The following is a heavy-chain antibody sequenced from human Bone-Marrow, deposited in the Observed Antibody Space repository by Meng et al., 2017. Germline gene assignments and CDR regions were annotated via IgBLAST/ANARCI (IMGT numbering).Heavy chain of an antibody. D-gene: IGHD5-18*01. CDR1: GFTFSSYE. V-gene: IGHV3-21*05. CDR2: ISSSYI. J-gene: IGHJ2*01. Sequence: GGSLRLSCAASGFTFSSYEMNWVRQAPGKGLEWVSYISSSYIYYADSVKGRFTISRDNAKNSLYLQMNSLRAEDTAVYYCARDHLLYDGSYRPTNWYFDLWGRGTLVTVSS. CDR3: ARDHLLYDGSYRPTNWYFDL.